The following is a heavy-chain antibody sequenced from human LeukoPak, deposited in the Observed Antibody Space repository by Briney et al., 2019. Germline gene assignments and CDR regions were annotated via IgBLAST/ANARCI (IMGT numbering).Heavy chain of an antibody. CDR2: IIPIFGTA. CDR3: ARSHKRNGDYFDY. D-gene: IGHD1-1*01. J-gene: IGHJ4*02. CDR1: GGTFSSYA. V-gene: IGHV1-69*01. Sequence: SVNVSCKASGGTFSSYAISWVRQAPGQGLEWMGGIIPIFGTANYAQKFQGRVTITADESTSTAYMELSSLRSEDTAVYYCARSHKRNGDYFDYWGQGTLVAVSS.